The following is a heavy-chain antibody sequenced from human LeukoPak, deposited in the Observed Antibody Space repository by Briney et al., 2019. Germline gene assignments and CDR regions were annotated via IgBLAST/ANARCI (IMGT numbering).Heavy chain of an antibody. CDR2: IYTSGST. V-gene: IGHV4-4*07. CDR1: GGSISSYY. D-gene: IGHD1-26*01. J-gene: IGHJ4*02. CDR3: ARERGNGGSLDY. Sequence: SETLSLTCTVSGGSISSYYWSWIRQPAGKGLEWIGRIYTSGSTNYNPSLKSRVTMSVERSRTQFSLRLSSVTAADTAVYYCARERGNGGSLDYCGQGTLVTVSS.